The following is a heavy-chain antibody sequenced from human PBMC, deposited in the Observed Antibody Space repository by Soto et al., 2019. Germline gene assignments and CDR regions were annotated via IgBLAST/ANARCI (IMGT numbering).Heavy chain of an antibody. Sequence: QVQLVQSGAEVKKPGSSVKVSCKASGGTFSSYTISWVRQAPGQGPEWMGRIIPFVAITNYAQNFQGRATITAQKSTNTAYMGLSSRTSEDTAVYDCAAAGSMEFWYFDLWGRGTLVTVSS. D-gene: IGHD6-13*01. CDR1: GGTFSSYT. CDR3: AAAGSMEFWYFDL. J-gene: IGHJ2*01. V-gene: IGHV1-69*02. CDR2: IIPFVAIT.